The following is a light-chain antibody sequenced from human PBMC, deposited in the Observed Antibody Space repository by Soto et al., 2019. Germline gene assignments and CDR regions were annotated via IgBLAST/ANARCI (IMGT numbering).Light chain of an antibody. CDR1: QGISNY. V-gene: IGKV1-27*01. Sequence: LSASVGDRVTITCRASQGISNYLAWYQQKPGKVPKLLIYAASTLQSGVPSRFSGSGSGTDFTLTISSLQPEDVATYYCQKYNSALWTFGQGTKVDIK. J-gene: IGKJ1*01. CDR3: QKYNSALWT. CDR2: AAS.